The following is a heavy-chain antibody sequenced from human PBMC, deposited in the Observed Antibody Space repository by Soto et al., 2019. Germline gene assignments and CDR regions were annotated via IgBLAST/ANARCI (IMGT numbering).Heavy chain of an antibody. D-gene: IGHD4-17*01. CDR1: GGSISSGGYY. CDR3: ARKATVTTCFDY. J-gene: IGHJ4*02. Sequence: QVQLQESGXXXVKPSQTLSLTCTVSGGSISSGGYYWSWIRQHPGKGLEWIGYIYYSGSTYYNPSLKSRVTISVDTSKNQFSLKLSSVTAADTAVYYCARKATVTTCFDYWGQGTLVTVSS. V-gene: IGHV4-31*03. CDR2: IYYSGST.